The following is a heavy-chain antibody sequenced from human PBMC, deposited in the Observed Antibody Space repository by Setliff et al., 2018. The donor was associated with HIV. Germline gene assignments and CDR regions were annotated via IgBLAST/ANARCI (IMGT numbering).Heavy chain of an antibody. CDR2: ICGSDGAT. CDR1: GFTFSSYA. D-gene: IGHD3-22*01. CDR3: AKERNPYYYDISGYSWFDP. Sequence: GSLRLSCAASGFTFSSYAMSWVRQAPGKGLEWVSGICGSDGATYFADAVKDRFTTSRDNAKNTLYLQMESLRAEDTAFYYCAKERNPYYYDISGYSWFDPWGQGTLVTVSS. J-gene: IGHJ5*02. V-gene: IGHV3-23*01.